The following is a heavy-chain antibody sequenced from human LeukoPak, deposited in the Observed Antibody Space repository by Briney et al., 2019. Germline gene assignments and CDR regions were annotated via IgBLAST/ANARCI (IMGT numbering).Heavy chain of an antibody. CDR1: GFTFSSYA. CDR2: ISYDGSNK. J-gene: IGHJ4*02. D-gene: IGHD6-13*01. Sequence: GRSLRLSCAASGFTFSSYAIHGVRQAPGKGLEWGAVISYDGSNKYYADSVKGRFAISRDNSKNTLYLQMNSLTIEDTAVYYCARGPGSSSWYLFDYWGQGTLVTVSS. CDR3: ARGPGSSSWYLFDY. V-gene: IGHV3-30*09.